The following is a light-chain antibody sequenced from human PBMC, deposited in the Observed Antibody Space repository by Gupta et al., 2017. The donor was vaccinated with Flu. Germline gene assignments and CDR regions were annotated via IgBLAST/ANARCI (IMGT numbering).Light chain of an antibody. J-gene: IGLJ2*01. CDR1: ALPKKY. CDR3: YSTDSSGNDRI. CDR2: EDS. Sequence: GDALPKKYAYWYQQTSGQAPVLVIYEDSKRPSGIPERFSGSSSGTVATLTINGAQVDDEADFYCYSTDSSGNDRIFGGGTKLTVL. V-gene: IGLV3-10*01.